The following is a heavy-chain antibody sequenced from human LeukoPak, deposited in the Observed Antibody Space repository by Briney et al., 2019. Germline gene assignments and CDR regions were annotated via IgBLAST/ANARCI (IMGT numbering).Heavy chain of an antibody. CDR3: AKHYMGSSYNHGLDC. D-gene: IGHD3-10*01. CDR2: IYYSGST. CDR1: GGSIRSYY. V-gene: IGHV4-59*08. J-gene: IGHJ4*02. Sequence: PSETLSLTCTASGGSIRSYYWSWIRHPPGKGLEWIGYIYYSGSTNYNPSLKSRVTISVDTSKNQFSLKLSSVTAADTALYYCAKHYMGSSYNHGLDCWGQGTLVTVSS.